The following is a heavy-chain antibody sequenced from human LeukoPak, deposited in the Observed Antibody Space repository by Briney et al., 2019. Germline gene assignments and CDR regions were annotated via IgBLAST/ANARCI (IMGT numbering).Heavy chain of an antibody. D-gene: IGHD3-10*01. CDR3: AKEWIRGGINY. Sequence: GGSLRLSCAASGFTFNSYGMHWVRQAPGEGLEWVAVISNDGYNKYYTDSVKGRFTISRDNSKNTLYLQMNSLRAEDTAVYYCAKEWIRGGINYWGQGTLVIVSS. CDR1: GFTFNSYG. J-gene: IGHJ4*02. CDR2: ISNDGYNK. V-gene: IGHV3-30*18.